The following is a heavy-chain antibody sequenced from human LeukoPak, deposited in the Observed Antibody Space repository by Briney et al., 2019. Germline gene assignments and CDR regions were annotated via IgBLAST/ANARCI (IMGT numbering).Heavy chain of an antibody. V-gene: IGHV4-34*01. Sequence: SETLSLTCAVYGGSFSGFYWSWIRQPPGKGLEWIGEINHSGSTNYNPSLKSRVTISVDTSKNQFSLKLSSVTAADTAVYYCARRYDILNGPPDYWGQGTLVTVSS. CDR1: GGSFSGFY. CDR2: INHSGST. D-gene: IGHD3-9*01. CDR3: ARRYDILNGPPDY. J-gene: IGHJ4*02.